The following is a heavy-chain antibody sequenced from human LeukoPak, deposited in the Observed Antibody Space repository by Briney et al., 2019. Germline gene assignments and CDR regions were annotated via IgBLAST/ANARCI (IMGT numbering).Heavy chain of an antibody. D-gene: IGHD3-3*01. J-gene: IGHJ4*02. V-gene: IGHV3-21*01. Sequence: GGSLTLSCLGSGFTFSAHSMNWVRQAAGKGLEWVSSLSADSDYIYYTDSVRGRFTISRDHAKNSLFLQMNGLKAEDTAVYFCARFLTHGVGYFWGQGTLVTVSS. CDR3: ARFLTHGVGYF. CDR2: LSADSDYI. CDR1: GFTFSAHS.